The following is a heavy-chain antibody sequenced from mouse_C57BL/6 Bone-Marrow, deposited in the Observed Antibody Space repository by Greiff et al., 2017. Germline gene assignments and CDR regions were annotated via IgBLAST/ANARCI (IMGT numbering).Heavy chain of an antibody. CDR3: TTVLITTVVAGDY. J-gene: IGHJ2*01. CDR2: IDPEDGDT. Sequence: VQLKQSGAELVRPGASVKLSCTASGFNIKDYYMHWVKQRPEQGLEWIGRIDPEDGDTEYAPKFQGKATMTADTSSNTAYLQLSSLTSEDTAVYYCTTVLITTVVAGDYWGQGTTLTVSS. CDR1: GFNIKDYY. D-gene: IGHD1-1*01. V-gene: IGHV14-1*01.